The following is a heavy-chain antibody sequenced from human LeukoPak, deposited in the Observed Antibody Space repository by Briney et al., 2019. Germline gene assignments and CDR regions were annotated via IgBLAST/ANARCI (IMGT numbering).Heavy chain of an antibody. CDR3: ARGVHDYAGKRFDH. V-gene: IGHV4-59*01. CDR1: GDSISGFY. J-gene: IGHJ4*02. D-gene: IGHD4-23*01. CDR2: IYYSGST. Sequence: PSETLSLTCTVSGDSISGFYCSWIRQPPGKGLEWIGYIYYSGSTYYNPSLKSRVTISVDTSKNQFSLKLTSVTAADTAVYYCARGVHDYAGKRFDHWGQGTLVTVSP.